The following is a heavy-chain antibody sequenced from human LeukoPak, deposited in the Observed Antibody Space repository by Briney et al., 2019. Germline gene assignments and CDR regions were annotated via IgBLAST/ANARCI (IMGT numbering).Heavy chain of an antibody. CDR2: INHSGST. J-gene: IGHJ5*02. D-gene: IGHD3-16*01. Sequence: SETLSLTCAVYGGSCSGYYWSWIRQPPGKGLEWIGEINHSGSTNYNPSLKSRVTISVDTSKNQFSLKLSSVTAADTAVYYCARGRGITFGGVSFFRKWFDPWGQGTLVTVSS. CDR3: ARGRGITFGGVSFFRKWFDP. V-gene: IGHV4-34*01. CDR1: GGSCSGYY.